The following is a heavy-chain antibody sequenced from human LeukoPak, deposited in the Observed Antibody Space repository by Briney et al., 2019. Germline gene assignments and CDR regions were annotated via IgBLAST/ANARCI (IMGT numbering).Heavy chain of an antibody. D-gene: IGHD3-10*01. Sequence: SETLSLTCTVSGGSISSYYWSWIRQPPGKGLEWIGYIYYSGSTNYNPSLKSRVTISVDTSKNQFSLKLSSVTAADTAVYYCARFSYYYGSGSFFVNWSDPWGQGTLVTVSS. V-gene: IGHV4-59*01. CDR1: GGSISSYY. CDR3: ARFSYYYGSGSFFVNWSDP. J-gene: IGHJ5*02. CDR2: IYYSGST.